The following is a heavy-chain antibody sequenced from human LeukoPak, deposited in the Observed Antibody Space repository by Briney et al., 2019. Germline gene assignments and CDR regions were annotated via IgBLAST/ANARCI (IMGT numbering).Heavy chain of an antibody. V-gene: IGHV3-74*01. CDR2: INSDGSST. CDR3: ARDQDFTVVTQNFDY. CDR1: GFTFDDYG. J-gene: IGHJ4*02. D-gene: IGHD4-23*01. Sequence: PGGSLRLSCAASGFTFDDYGMSWVRQAPGKGLEWVSRINSDGSSTSYADSVKGRFTISRDNAKNTLYLQMNSLRAEDTAVYYCARDQDFTVVTQNFDYWGQGTLVTVSS.